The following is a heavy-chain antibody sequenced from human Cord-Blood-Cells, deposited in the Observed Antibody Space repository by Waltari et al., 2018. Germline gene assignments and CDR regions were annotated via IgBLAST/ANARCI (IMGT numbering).Heavy chain of an antibody. CDR2: ISAYNGNT. V-gene: IGHV1-18*04. CDR1: GYTFTSYG. J-gene: IGHJ4*02. D-gene: IGHD3-3*01. CDR3: AREGLSITIFGVVMFDY. Sequence: GAEVKKPGASVKVSCKASGYTFTSYGISWVRQAPGQGLEWMGWISAYNGNTNYAQKLQGRVTMTTDTSTSTAYMELRSLRSDDTAVYYCAREGLSITIFGVVMFDYWGQGTLVTVSS.